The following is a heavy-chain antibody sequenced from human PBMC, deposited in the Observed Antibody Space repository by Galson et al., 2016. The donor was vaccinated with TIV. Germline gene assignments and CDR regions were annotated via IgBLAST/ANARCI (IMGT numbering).Heavy chain of an antibody. J-gene: IGHJ4*02. Sequence: SLRLSCAASGFTFDDYGMHWVRPPPGKGLEWVSGITWNSVGIDYADSVKGRFTISRDNAKNSLYLQMNSLRPDDTALYYCAKEQSCGGDCYLFDFWGQGALVTVSS. CDR2: ITWNSVGI. CDR1: GFTFDDYG. CDR3: AKEQSCGGDCYLFDF. D-gene: IGHD2-21*02. V-gene: IGHV3-9*01.